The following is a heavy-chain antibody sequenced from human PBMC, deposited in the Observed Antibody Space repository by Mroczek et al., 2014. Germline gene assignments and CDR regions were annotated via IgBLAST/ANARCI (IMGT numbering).Heavy chain of an antibody. CDR2: ISYDGSNK. D-gene: IGHD2-21*02. CDR1: GFTFSSYG. J-gene: IGHJ4*02. CDR3: AKAVVTTRDLYFDY. V-gene: IGHV3-30*18. Sequence: VQLVETGGGVVQPGRSLRLSCAASGFTFSSYGMHWVRQAPGKGLEWVAVISYDGSNKYYADSVKGRFTISRDNSKNTLYLQMNSLRAEDTAVYYCAKAVVTTRDLYFDYWGQGTLVTVSS.